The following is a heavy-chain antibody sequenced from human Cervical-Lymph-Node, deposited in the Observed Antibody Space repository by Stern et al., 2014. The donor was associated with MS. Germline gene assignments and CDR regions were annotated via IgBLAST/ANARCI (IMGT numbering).Heavy chain of an antibody. V-gene: IGHV4-39*02. CDR2: MSYSGRT. CDR3: ARPRTGGSWPPDGSDI. D-gene: IGHD6-13*01. Sequence: QVQLVESGPGLVKPSETLSLTCTVSGASISSSSYYWGWIRQPPGKGLEWIGSMSYSGRTHYNPSVRRRVTISIDTSKNHCPLKRSSVTAADTAVYYCARPRTGGSWPPDGSDIWGQGTMVTVSS. J-gene: IGHJ3*02. CDR1: GASISSSSYY.